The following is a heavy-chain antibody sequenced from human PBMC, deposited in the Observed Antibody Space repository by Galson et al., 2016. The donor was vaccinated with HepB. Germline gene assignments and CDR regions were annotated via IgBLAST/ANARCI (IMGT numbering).Heavy chain of an antibody. Sequence: SLRLSCAASGFIVSNDYMNWVRQAPGKGLEWLSVSYADGRTYYAESVRGRFTISRDNSKNTLFLQMNNQSAEDTAVYYCARDPGFRNGMNVWGQGTTVTVSS. V-gene: IGHV3-53*01. J-gene: IGHJ6*02. CDR2: SYADGRT. CDR3: ARDPGFRNGMNV. CDR1: GFIVSNDY.